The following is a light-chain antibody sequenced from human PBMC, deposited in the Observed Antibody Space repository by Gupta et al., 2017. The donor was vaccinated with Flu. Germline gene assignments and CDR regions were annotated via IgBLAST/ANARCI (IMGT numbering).Light chain of an antibody. CDR3: QQDGSSPFT. V-gene: IGKV3-20*01. Sequence: GTLSLSPGERATLSCRASQSVRSSYLAWYQQKPGQAPRLLIYGASSSATGIPDRFSGSGSGTDFTLTISRLEPEDFAVYYCQQDGSSPFTFGPGTKVDIK. CDR2: GAS. J-gene: IGKJ3*01. CDR1: QSVRSSY.